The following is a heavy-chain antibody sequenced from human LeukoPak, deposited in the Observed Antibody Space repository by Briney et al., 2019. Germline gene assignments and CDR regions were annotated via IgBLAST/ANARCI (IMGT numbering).Heavy chain of an antibody. Sequence: GGSLRLSCAASGFMFSTYWVTWVRQAPGMRLEWVANIKQDGSEKFYVDSVKGRFTISRDNAKNSLYLQMNSLRAEDTAVYYCARVRTEWYIDLWGRGTLVTVST. CDR2: IKQDGSEK. D-gene: IGHD2-8*02. CDR3: ARVRTEWYIDL. J-gene: IGHJ2*01. CDR1: GFMFSTYW. V-gene: IGHV3-7*01.